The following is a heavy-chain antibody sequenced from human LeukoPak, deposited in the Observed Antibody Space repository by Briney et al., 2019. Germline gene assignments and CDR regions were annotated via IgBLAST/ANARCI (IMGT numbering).Heavy chain of an antibody. Sequence: GASVKVSCKASGGTLSSYAISWVRQAPGQGLERMGGIIPILGIANYAQKFQGRVTITADKSTSTAYMELSSLRSEDTAVYYCASSRDSSGSDAFDIWGQGTMVTVSS. CDR2: IIPILGIA. D-gene: IGHD3-22*01. CDR1: GGTLSSYA. V-gene: IGHV1-69*10. J-gene: IGHJ3*02. CDR3: ASSRDSSGSDAFDI.